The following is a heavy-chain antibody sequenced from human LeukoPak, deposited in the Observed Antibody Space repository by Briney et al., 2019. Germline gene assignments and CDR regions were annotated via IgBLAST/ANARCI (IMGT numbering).Heavy chain of an antibody. CDR2: ISTDGNNE. V-gene: IGHV3-30*18. D-gene: IGHD6-19*01. Sequence: GGPLRLSCAASGFSFTMYGIHWVRQAPGKGLEWVAVISTDGNNEYYANSVKGRFTISRDNSKNTVYLQMTSLRTEDTAVYYCAKDQIGWAPGYVSGPLDQWGQGTLVTVSP. CDR3: AKDQIGWAPGYVSGPLDQ. CDR1: GFSFTMYG. J-gene: IGHJ4*02.